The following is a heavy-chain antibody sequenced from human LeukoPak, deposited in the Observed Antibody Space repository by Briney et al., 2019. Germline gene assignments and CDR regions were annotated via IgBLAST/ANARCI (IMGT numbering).Heavy chain of an antibody. CDR3: ARSGGSGWLDP. CDR1: GDSISSYF. D-gene: IGHD3-16*01. J-gene: IGHJ5*02. V-gene: IGHV4-4*07. Sequence: SETLSLTCKVSGDSISSYFWGWIRQPAGKGLEWIGRIYSSGNIDYNPSFKSRVAVSVDTSKNQISLKLTSVTAADTAVYYCARSGGSGWLDPWGQGSLVTVSS. CDR2: IYSSGNI.